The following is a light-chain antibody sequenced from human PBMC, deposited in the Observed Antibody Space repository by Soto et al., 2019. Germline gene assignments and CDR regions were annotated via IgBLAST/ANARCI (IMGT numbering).Light chain of an antibody. J-gene: IGLJ3*02. V-gene: IGLV1-44*01. CDR3: AVWDDSLNAVV. CDR1: TSNIGRNA. Sequence: QSSLTQPPSASGAPGQRVTISCSGSTSNIGRNAVNWYQQFTGTAPKLLISTNDDRPSGVPDRFSGSKSGTSASLAISGLQSEDEADYYCAVWDDSLNAVVVGGGTKVTV. CDR2: TND.